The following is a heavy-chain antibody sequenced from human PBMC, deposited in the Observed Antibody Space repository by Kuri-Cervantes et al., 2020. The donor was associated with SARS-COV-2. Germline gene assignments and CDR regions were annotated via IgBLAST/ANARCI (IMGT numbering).Heavy chain of an antibody. CDR1: GFTFSSYG. J-gene: IGHJ4*02. CDR2: ISSSSSYI. CDR3: ARPAETGTRFGY. D-gene: IGHD1-1*01. V-gene: IGHV3-21*01. Sequence: GGSLRLSCAASGFTFSSYGMNWVRQAPGKGLEWVSSISSSSSYIYYADSVKGRFTISRDNAKNSLYLQTNSLRAEDTAVYYCARPAETGTRFGYWGQGTLVTVSS.